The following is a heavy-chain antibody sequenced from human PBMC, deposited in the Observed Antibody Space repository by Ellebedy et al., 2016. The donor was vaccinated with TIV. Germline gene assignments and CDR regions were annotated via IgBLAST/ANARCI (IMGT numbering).Heavy chain of an antibody. CDR1: GGSISSSTYY. J-gene: IGHJ4*02. CDR2: IFYSGTT. D-gene: IGHD3-10*01. V-gene: IGHV4-39*07. CDR3: ARNGGHYYGSGTMGD. Sequence: SETLSLTXSVSGGSISSSTYYCDWIRQPPGKGLEWIGTIFYSGTTFYNPSLKSRVTISVDTSKNQFSLKLTSVTAADTAVYYCARNGGHYYGSGTMGDWGQGTLVTVSS.